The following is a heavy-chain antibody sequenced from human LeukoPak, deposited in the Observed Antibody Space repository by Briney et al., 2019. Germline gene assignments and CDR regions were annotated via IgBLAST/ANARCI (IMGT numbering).Heavy chain of an antibody. CDR1: GFTFNDYF. V-gene: IGHV3-11*04. J-gene: IGHJ4*02. CDR2: IGSSGDSI. Sequence: PGGSLRLSCTASGFTFNDYFMSWIRQAPGKGLEWVSYIGSSGDSIYYADSVKGRFTISRDNAKNSLYLQMNSLRAEDTAVYFCARDPHWGGFGYYFDYWGQGTLVTVSS. CDR3: ARDPHWGGFGYYFDY. D-gene: IGHD7-27*01.